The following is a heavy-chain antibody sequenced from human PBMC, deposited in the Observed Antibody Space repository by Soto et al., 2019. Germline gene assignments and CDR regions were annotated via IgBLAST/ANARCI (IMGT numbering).Heavy chain of an antibody. D-gene: IGHD3-22*01. CDR1: GYTFTSYG. V-gene: IGHV1-18*04. J-gene: IGHJ4*02. CDR2: ISAYNGNT. Sequence: EASVKVSCKASGYTFTSYGISWVRQAPGQGLEWMGWISAYNGNTNYAQKLQGRVTVTTDTSTSTAYMELRSLRSDDTAVYYCARHDGGVYYDSSGYPGLWGQGTLVTVSS. CDR3: ARHDGGVYYDSSGYPGL.